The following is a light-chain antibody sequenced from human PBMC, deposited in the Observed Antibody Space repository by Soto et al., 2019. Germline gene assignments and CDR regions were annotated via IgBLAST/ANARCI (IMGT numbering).Light chain of an antibody. Sequence: EIVLTQSPGTQSLSPGQRATLSCRASQSVSSSYLAWYQQKPGQAPRLLIYGASRRATGIPDRFSGSGSGTDFTLTISRLEPEDFAVYYCQQYGSSPRTFGQGTKVEVK. CDR1: QSVSSSY. V-gene: IGKV3-20*01. CDR2: GAS. J-gene: IGKJ1*01. CDR3: QQYGSSPRT.